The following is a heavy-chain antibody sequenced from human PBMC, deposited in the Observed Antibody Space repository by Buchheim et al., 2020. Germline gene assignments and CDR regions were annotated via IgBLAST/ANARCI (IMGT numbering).Heavy chain of an antibody. V-gene: IGHV4-34*01. J-gene: IGHJ5*02. CDR3: ARGNRRQWLVREWFDP. CDR2: INHSGST. CDR1: GGSFSVYY. Sequence: QVQLQQWGAGLLKPSETLSLTCAVYGGSFSVYYWSWIRQPPGKGLEWIGEINHSGSTNYNPSLKRRVTISVDTSKNQFSLKLSSVTAADTAVYYCARGNRRQWLVREWFDPWGQGTL. D-gene: IGHD6-19*01.